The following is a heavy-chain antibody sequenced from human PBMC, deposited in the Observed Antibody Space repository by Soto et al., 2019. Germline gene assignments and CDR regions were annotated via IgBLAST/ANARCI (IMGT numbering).Heavy chain of an antibody. J-gene: IGHJ2*01. V-gene: IGHV3-23*01. CDR2: ISGSGGST. CDR1: GFTFSSYA. D-gene: IGHD3-3*01. Sequence: EVQLLESGGGLVQPGGSLRLSCAASGFTFSSYAMSWVRQAPGKGLEWVSAISGSGGSTYYADSVKGRFTISRDNSKNTLYLQMNSLRAEDTAVYYCAKAATIFGVVYRDPHWYFDLWGRGTLVTVSS. CDR3: AKAATIFGVVYRDPHWYFDL.